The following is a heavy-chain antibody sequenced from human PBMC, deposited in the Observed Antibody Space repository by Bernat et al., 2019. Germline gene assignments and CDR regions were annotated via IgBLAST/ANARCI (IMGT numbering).Heavy chain of an antibody. J-gene: IGHJ4*02. CDR1: GFTFSSYG. D-gene: IGHD6-13*01. CDR2: IWYDGSNK. CDR3: ARDGAGIFDY. V-gene: IGHV3-33*01. Sequence: QVQLVESGGGVVQPGRSLRLPCAALGFTFSSYGMHWVRQAPGKGLEWVAVIWYDGSNKYYADSVKGRFTISSDNSKNTLYLQMNSLRAEDTAVYYCARDGAGIFDYWGQGTLATIS.